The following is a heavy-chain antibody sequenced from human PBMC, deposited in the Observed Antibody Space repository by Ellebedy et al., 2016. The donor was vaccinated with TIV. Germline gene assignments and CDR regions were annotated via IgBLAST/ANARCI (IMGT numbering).Heavy chain of an antibody. D-gene: IGHD4-11*01. CDR1: GGSITSSSYY. J-gene: IGHJ5*02. V-gene: IGHV4-61*01. CDR3: ARDQKVTAPLVFNWFDP. CDR2: IYYSGST. Sequence: SETLSLTCTVSGGSITSSSYYWSWIRQPPGKGLEWIGHIYYSGSTNYNPSLKSRVTLSVDTSKNQFSLKLSSVTAADTAVYYCARDQKVTAPLVFNWFDPWGQGTLVTVSS.